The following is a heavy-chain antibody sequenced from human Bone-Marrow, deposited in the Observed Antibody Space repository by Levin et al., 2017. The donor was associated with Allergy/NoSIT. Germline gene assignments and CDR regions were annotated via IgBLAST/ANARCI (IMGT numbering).Heavy chain of an antibody. D-gene: IGHD4-17*01. CDR3: AREDYGDYFFDS. Sequence: GESLKISCKASGYIFTTHVISWVRQAPGQGLEWMGWIRAYNGNTNYAQKFQGRVTMTRDTSTSTAYMELRSLRSDDTAVYYCAREDYGDYFFDSWGQGTLVTVSS. CDR2: IRAYNGNT. V-gene: IGHV1-18*01. CDR1: GYIFTTHV. J-gene: IGHJ4*02.